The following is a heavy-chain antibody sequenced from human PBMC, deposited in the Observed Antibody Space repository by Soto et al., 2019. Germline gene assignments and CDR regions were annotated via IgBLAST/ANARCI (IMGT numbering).Heavy chain of an antibody. D-gene: IGHD3-3*01. CDR1: GFTFSRYP. Sequence: EVQLLESGGGLVQRGGSLRLSCAASGFTFSRYPMSWVRLAPGKGLEWVSAISSTGGSTYYTDSVKGRFTISRDYSKNTVYLQMISLRAYDTAVYYCANGFSATSHFHNWGQGTLVTVSS. CDR3: ANGFSATSHFHN. CDR2: ISSTGGST. V-gene: IGHV3-23*01. J-gene: IGHJ4*02.